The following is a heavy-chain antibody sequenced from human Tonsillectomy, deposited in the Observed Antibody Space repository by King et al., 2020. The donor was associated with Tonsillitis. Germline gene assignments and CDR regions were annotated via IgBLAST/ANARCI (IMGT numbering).Heavy chain of an antibody. V-gene: IGHV4-39*07. Sequence: QLQLQESGPGLVKPSETLSLTCTVSGGSISSSNYYWGWIRQPPGKGLEWIGSIYYSGTTYYNPYLKGRVTISVDTSKNQFSLKLTSVTAADTAVFYCARVQGGQIDYWGQGTLVTVSS. CDR1: GGSISSSNYY. CDR3: ARVQGGQIDY. CDR2: IYYSGTT. J-gene: IGHJ4*02. D-gene: IGHD3-16*01.